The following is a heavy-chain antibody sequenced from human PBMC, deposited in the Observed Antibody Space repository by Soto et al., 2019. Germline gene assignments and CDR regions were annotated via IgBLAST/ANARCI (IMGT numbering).Heavy chain of an antibody. CDR3: ARGRFLEWLLSGWFDP. J-gene: IGHJ5*02. CDR2: IFFSGST. Sequence: PSETLSLTCTVSGGSISPYYWSWIRQPPGKGLEWIGYIFFSGSTYYNPSLKSRVTISVDTSKNQFSLKLTSVTAADTAVYYCARGRFLEWLLSGWFDPWGQGTLVTVSS. D-gene: IGHD3-3*01. V-gene: IGHV4-4*09. CDR1: GGSISPYY.